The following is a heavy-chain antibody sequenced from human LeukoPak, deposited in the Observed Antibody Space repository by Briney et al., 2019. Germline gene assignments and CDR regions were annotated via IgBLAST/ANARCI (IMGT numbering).Heavy chain of an antibody. J-gene: IGHJ4*02. V-gene: IGHV4-39*07. CDR2: IYCSGST. CDR3: ARCKVVPAAIGY. D-gene: IGHD2-2*01. CDR1: GGSISSSSYY. Sequence: SETLSLTCTVSGGSISSSSYYWGWIRQPPGKGLEWIGSIYCSGSTYYNPSLKSRVTISVDTSKNQFSLKLSSVTAADTAVYYCARCKVVPAAIGYWGQGTLVTVSS.